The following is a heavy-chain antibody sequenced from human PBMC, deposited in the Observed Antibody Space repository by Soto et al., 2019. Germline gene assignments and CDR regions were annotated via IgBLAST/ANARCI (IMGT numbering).Heavy chain of an antibody. CDR2: IYHSGST. V-gene: IGHV4-38-2*01. D-gene: IGHD2-2*01. CDR3: ATRISDIVVVPAAIESLYNWFDP. J-gene: IGHJ5*02. Sequence: SETLSLTCAVSGYSISGGYYWGWIRQPPGKGLEWIGSIYHSGSTYYNPSLKSRVTISVDTSKNQFSLKLSSVTAADTAVYYCATRISDIVVVPAAIESLYNWFDPWGQGTLVTVS. CDR1: GYSISGGYY.